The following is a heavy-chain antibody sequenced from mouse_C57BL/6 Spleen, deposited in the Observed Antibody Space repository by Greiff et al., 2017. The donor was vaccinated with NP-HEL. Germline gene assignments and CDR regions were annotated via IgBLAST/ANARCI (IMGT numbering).Heavy chain of an antibody. CDR2: IYPGNGDT. Sequence: QVQLKQSGAELVRPGASVKMSCKASGYTFTSYNMHWVKQTPRQGLEWIGAIYPGNGDTSSNQKFKGKATLTVDKSSSTAYMQLSSLTSEDSAVYFGARWYSMEGDWYFDVWGTGTTVTVSS. CDR1: GYTFTSYN. D-gene: IGHD1-1*02. V-gene: IGHV1-12*01. J-gene: IGHJ1*03. CDR3: ARWYSMEGDWYFDV.